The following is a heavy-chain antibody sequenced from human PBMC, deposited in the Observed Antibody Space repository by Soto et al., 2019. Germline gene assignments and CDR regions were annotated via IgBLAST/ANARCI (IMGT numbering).Heavy chain of an antibody. CDR2: IHPNYGPA. J-gene: IGHJ4*02. V-gene: IGHV1-69*01. D-gene: IGHD5-12*01. CDR3: AASGYEPNGDTETITDS. Sequence: QVQLVQSGAGVKKPGSSVRLSCKASGGNFNSYVISWVRQAPGQGLEWLGGIHPNYGPANYAQRFKDRLTITADGSTTTAYMELSTLSSEDTGVYFCAASGYEPNGDTETITDSWGQGTLVTVSS. CDR1: GGNFNSYV.